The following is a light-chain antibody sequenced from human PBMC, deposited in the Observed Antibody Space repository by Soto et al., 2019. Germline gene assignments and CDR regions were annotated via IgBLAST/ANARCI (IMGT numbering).Light chain of an antibody. V-gene: IGKV1-5*03. Sequence: VSQSPKDRTGPVGERVKITSRASQTISRRLAWYQQKPGKAPKLLIYRASTLTSGVPSRFSGSGSGTEFTLTISIRQPDDFASYYCQHYARFLGAFAQGTKVDI. CDR3: QHYARFLGA. J-gene: IGKJ1*01. CDR1: QTISRR. CDR2: RAS.